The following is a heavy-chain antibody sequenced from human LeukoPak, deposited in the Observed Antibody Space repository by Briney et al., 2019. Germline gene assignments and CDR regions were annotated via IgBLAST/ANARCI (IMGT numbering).Heavy chain of an antibody. CDR1: GFTFSSYS. D-gene: IGHD5-24*01. CDR3: ARDLSRGGYNFFS. Sequence: PGGSLRLSCAASGFTFSSYSMNWVRQAPGKGLEWVSSISSSSSYIYYADSVKGRFTISRDNAKNSLYLQMNSLRAEDTAVYYCARDLSRGGYNFFSWGQGTLVTVSS. J-gene: IGHJ4*02. CDR2: ISSSSSYI. V-gene: IGHV3-21*01.